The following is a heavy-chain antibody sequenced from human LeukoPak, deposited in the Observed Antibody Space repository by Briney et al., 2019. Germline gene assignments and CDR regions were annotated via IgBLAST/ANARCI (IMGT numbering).Heavy chain of an antibody. V-gene: IGHV1-18*01. CDR2: ISAYNGNT. J-gene: IGHJ5*02. CDR3: ARDLDGIAVAVTNWFDP. CDR1: GYTFTSYG. D-gene: IGHD6-19*01. Sequence: GASVKVSCKASGYTFTSYGISWVRQAPGQGLEWMGWISAYNGNTNYAQKLQGRVTMTTDTSTSTAYMELRSLRSDDTAVYYCARDLDGIAVAVTNWFDPWGQGTLVTVSS.